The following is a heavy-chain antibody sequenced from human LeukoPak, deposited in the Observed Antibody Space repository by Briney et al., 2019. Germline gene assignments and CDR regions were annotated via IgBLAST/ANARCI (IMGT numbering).Heavy chain of an antibody. J-gene: IGHJ5*02. CDR2: ISAYNGNT. Sequence: ASVKVSCKASGYAFTAYGFSWVRQAPGQGLEWMGWISAYNGNTDYAESLQGRVTMTTDTSTTTAYMELWSLTSDDTAVYYCARDGYYSGSGIRSSTHLTRWFDPWGQGTLVTVSS. CDR1: GYAFTAYG. CDR3: ARDGYYSGSGIRSSTHLTRWFDP. D-gene: IGHD3-10*01. V-gene: IGHV1-18*01.